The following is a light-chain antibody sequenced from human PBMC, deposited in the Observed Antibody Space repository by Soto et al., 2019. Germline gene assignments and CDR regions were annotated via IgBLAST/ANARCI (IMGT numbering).Light chain of an antibody. V-gene: IGKV1-33*01. CDR3: QQYDILPIT. CDR1: QRISNR. J-gene: IGKJ5*01. Sequence: DIEMTQSPSTLSASVGDRVTITCRASQRISNRLAWYQQKPGKAPNLLIYDASNLEIGVPSRFSGSGSGTHFTFTISSLQTEDIGTYYCQQYDILPITFGRGTRLEIK. CDR2: DAS.